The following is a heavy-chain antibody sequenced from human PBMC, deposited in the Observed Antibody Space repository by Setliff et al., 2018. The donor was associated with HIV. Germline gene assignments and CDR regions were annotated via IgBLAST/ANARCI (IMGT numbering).Heavy chain of an antibody. CDR3: STAAGGNAEYFRH. CDR1: GFTFTNAW. D-gene: IGHD6-13*01. Sequence: ETLSLSCAASGFTFTNAWMSWVRQAPGKGLEWVGRIKTTAEGGTTDYTAPVKGRSTISRDDSRNTLSLQMNSLKIEDTAVYYCSTAAGGNAEYFRHWGQGTLVTVSS. V-gene: IGHV3-15*01. CDR2: IKTTAEGGTT. J-gene: IGHJ1*01.